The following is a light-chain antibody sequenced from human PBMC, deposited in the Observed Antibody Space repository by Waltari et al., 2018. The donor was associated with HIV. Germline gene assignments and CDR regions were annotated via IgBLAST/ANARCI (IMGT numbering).Light chain of an antibody. V-gene: IGLV1-40*01. CDR2: DNN. CDR1: SSNIGAGSD. CDR3: QSYDSGLRV. J-gene: IGLJ3*02. Sequence: QSVLTQPPSVSGAPGQRVTISCTGSSSNIGAGSDVHWYQQLPGTAPKLLIDDNNSRPSGVPDRFSGSKSGTSASLAITGLQADDEADYYCQSYDSGLRVFGGGTKLTVL.